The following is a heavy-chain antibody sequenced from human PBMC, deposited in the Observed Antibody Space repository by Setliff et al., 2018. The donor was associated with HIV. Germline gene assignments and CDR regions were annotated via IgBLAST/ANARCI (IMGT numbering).Heavy chain of an antibody. Sequence: SETLSLTCTVSGGSISSGSYYWSWIRQPAGKGLEWIGRIYTSGSTNYNPSLESRVTISVDTSKNQFSLKLSSVTAADTGVYYCARGSSWPYYFDYWGQGTLVTVSS. CDR2: IYTSGST. CDR3: ARGSSWPYYFDY. CDR1: GGSISSGSYY. J-gene: IGHJ4*02. D-gene: IGHD6-13*01. V-gene: IGHV4-61*02.